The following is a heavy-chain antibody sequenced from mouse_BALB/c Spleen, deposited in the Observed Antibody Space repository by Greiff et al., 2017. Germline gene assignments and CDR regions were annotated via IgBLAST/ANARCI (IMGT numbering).Heavy chain of an antibody. J-gene: IGHJ2*01. D-gene: IGHD2-3*01. CDR1: GYAFTNYL. CDR3: ARSGDDGYYVDY. V-gene: IGHV1-54*01. Sequence: VQLQQSGSELVRPGTSVKVSCKASGYAFTNYLIEWVKQRPGQGLEWIGVINPGSGGTNYNEKFKGKATLTADKSSSTAYMQLSSLTSDDSAVYFCARSGDDGYYVDYWGQGTTLTVSS. CDR2: INPGSGGT.